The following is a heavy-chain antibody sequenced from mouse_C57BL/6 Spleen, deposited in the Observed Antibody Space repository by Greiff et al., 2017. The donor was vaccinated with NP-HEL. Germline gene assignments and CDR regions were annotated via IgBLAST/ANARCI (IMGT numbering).Heavy chain of an antibody. V-gene: IGHV1-80*01. CDR2: IYPGDGDT. Sequence: VKLMESGAELVKPGASVKISCKASGYAFSSYWMNWVKQRPGKGLEWIGQIYPGDGDTNYNGKFKGKATLTADKSSSTAYMQLSSLTSEDSAVYFCARGHYYGSSYFYAMDYWGQGTSVTVSS. CDR1: GYAFSSYW. CDR3: ARGHYYGSSYFYAMDY. D-gene: IGHD1-1*01. J-gene: IGHJ4*01.